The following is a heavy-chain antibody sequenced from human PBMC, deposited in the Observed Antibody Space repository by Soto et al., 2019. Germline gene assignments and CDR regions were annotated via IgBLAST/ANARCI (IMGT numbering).Heavy chain of an antibody. J-gene: IGHJ4*02. CDR2: ISWNSGSI. CDR3: AKDIRDIVVVPAASSDY. Sequence: EVQLVESGGGLVQPGRSLRLSCAASGFTFDDYAMHWVRQAPGKGLEWVSGISWNSGSIGYADSVKGRFIISRDNAKNSLYLQMNSLRAEDTALYYCAKDIRDIVVVPAASSDYWGQGTLVTVSS. V-gene: IGHV3-9*01. CDR1: GFTFDDYA. D-gene: IGHD2-2*01.